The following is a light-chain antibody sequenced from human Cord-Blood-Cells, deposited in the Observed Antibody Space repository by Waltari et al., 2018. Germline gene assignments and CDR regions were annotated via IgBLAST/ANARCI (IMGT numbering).Light chain of an antibody. CDR3: QQYNSLWT. CDR2: KAS. J-gene: IGKJ1*01. CDR1: QSISSW. V-gene: IGKV1-5*03. Sequence: DIQMTLSPSTLSASVGDRVTITCRASQSISSWLAWYQQKPGKAPKLLFYKASSLESGVPSRFSGSGSGTEFTLTISSLQPDDFATYYCQQYNSLWTFGQGTKVEIK.